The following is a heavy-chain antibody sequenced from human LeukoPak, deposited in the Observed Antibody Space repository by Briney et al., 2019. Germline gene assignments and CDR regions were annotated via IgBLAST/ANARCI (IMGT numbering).Heavy chain of an antibody. J-gene: IGHJ4*02. CDR3: ARFAAPGVDY. CDR2: INNSGST. CDR1: GGSFSVYY. D-gene: IGHD3-10*01. V-gene: IGHV4-34*01. Sequence: SETLSLTCAVYGGSFSVYYWSWIRQPPGKGLEWIGEINNSGSTNYNPSLKSRVTISVDTSNNQFPLKLSSVTAADTAVYYCARFAAPGVDYWGQGTLVTVSS.